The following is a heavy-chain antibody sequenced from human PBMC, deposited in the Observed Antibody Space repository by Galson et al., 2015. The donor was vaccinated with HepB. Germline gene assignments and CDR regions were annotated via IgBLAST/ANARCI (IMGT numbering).Heavy chain of an antibody. CDR2: IIPIFGTA. J-gene: IGHJ6*02. D-gene: IGHD6-13*01. Sequence: SVKVSCKASGGTFSSYAISWVRQAPGQGLEWMGGIIPIFGTANYAQKFQGRVTITADESTSTAYMELSSLRSEDAAVYYCARDDSPSAAGHYYYYYGMDVWGQGTTVTVSS. CDR3: ARDDSPSAAGHYYYYYGMDV. V-gene: IGHV1-69*13. CDR1: GGTFSSYA.